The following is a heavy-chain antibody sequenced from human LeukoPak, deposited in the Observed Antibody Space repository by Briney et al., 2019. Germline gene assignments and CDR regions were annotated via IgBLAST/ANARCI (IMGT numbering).Heavy chain of an antibody. CDR1: GYTFTSYG. D-gene: IGHD5-12*01. V-gene: IGHV1-2*02. CDR3: AKGGRSGYDYDY. J-gene: IGHJ4*02. CDR2: INPNSGGT. Sequence: ASVKVSCKASGYTFTSYGISWVRQAPGQGLEWMGWINPNSGGTSYAQKFQGRVTMTRDASISTAYMELSSLRSDDTAVYYCAKGGRSGYDYDYWGQGTLVTVSS.